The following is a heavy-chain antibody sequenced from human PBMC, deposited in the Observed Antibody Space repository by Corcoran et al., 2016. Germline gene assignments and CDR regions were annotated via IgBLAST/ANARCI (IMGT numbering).Heavy chain of an antibody. J-gene: IGHJ6*02. Sequence: EVQLVESGGGLVKPGGSLRLSCAASGFTFSSYSMNWVRQAPGKGLEWVSSISSSSSYIYYADSVKGRFTISRDNAKNSLYLQMNSLRAEDTAVYYCARHRLFLEWTRGGMDVWGQGTTVTVSS. CDR3: ARHRLFLEWTRGGMDV. CDR1: GFTFSSYS. D-gene: IGHD3-3*01. CDR2: ISSSSSYI. V-gene: IGHV3-21*01.